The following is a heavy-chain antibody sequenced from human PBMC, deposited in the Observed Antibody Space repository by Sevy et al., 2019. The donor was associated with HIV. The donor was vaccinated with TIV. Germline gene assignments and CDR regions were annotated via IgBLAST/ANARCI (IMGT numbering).Heavy chain of an antibody. CDR1: GFTFSSYA. D-gene: IGHD5-12*01. J-gene: IGHJ6*02. CDR3: ARWDGYNYDYYYGMDV. CDR2: ISYDGSNK. Sequence: GGSLRLSCAASGFTFSSYAMHWVRQAPGKGLEWVAVISYDGSNKYYADSVKGRFTISRDNSKNTLYLQMNSLRAEDTAVYYCARWDGYNYDYYYGMDVWGQGTTVTVSS. V-gene: IGHV3-30*04.